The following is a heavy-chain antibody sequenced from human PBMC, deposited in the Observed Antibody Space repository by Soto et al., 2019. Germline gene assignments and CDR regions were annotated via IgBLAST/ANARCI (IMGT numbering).Heavy chain of an antibody. CDR1: GYTFTSYG. D-gene: IGHD3-16*01. J-gene: IGHJ4*02. CDR2: LSSYNGNT. CDR3: ARRDLVWGGDFDY. V-gene: IGHV1-18*04. Sequence: QVQLVQSGAEVKKPGASVKVSCKASGYTFTSYGISWVRQAPGQGLEWMGWLSSYNGNTNDAQKLQGRVTMTTDTCTSTAYMERRSLRSEATAVYYCARRDLVWGGDFDYWGQGTLVTVSS.